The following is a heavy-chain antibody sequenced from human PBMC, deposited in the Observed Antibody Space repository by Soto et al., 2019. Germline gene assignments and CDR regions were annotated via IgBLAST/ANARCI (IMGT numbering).Heavy chain of an antibody. V-gene: IGHV3-23*01. Sequence: GGSLRLSCAASGFTFSSHAMRWVRQAPGEGLEWVSAITSSGSIIHYADSVKGRFTISRDNSKNTLYLQMNSLRAEDTAIYYCASRIAVAGTLEYWGQGTLVTVSS. CDR1: GFTFSSHA. D-gene: IGHD6-13*01. CDR3: ASRIAVAGTLEY. CDR2: ITSSGSII. J-gene: IGHJ4*02.